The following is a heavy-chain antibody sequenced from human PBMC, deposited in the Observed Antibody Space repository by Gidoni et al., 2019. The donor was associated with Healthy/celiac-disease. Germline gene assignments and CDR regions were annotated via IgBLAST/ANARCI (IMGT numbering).Heavy chain of an antibody. Sequence: QVQLVESGGGVVQPGRSLRLSCAASGFTFSSYAMHWVRQAPGKGLEWVAVISYDGSNDYYADSVKGRFTISRDNSKNTLFLRMSSLRAGDTAVYYCGRDTAKGGTFHYYYYYMDVWGKGTTVTVSS. V-gene: IGHV3-30-3*01. J-gene: IGHJ6*03. CDR2: ISYDGSND. CDR1: GFTFSSYA. D-gene: IGHD2-15*01. CDR3: GRDTAKGGTFHYYYYYMDV.